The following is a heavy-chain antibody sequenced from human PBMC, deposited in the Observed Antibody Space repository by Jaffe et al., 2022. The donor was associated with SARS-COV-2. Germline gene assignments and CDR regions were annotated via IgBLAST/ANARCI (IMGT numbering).Heavy chain of an antibody. CDR2: ISWNSGSI. D-gene: IGHD2-15*01. J-gene: IGHJ4*02. CDR3: AKDNRGGSPVH. V-gene: IGHV3-9*01. Sequence: EVQLVESGGGLVQPGRSLRLSCAASGFTFDDYAMHWVRQAPGKGLEWVSGISWNSGSIGYADSVKGRFTISRDNAKNSLYLQMNSLRAEDTALYYCAKDNRGGSPVHWGQGTLVTVSS. CDR1: GFTFDDYA.